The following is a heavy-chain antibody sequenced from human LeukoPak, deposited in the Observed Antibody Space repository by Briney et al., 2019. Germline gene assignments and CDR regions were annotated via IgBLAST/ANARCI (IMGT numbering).Heavy chain of an antibody. Sequence: GESLKISCKGSGYSFTSYWIGWVRQMPGKGLEWLGIIYPDDTDTRYSPSIQGKATISADKTISTAYLQWSCLKASDTAMYYCARQCRLNSMSPLDPWGRGTLVTVSS. CDR3: ARQCRLNSMSPLDP. J-gene: IGHJ5*02. CDR2: IYPDDTDT. D-gene: IGHD2/OR15-2a*01. CDR1: GYSFTSYW. V-gene: IGHV5-51*01.